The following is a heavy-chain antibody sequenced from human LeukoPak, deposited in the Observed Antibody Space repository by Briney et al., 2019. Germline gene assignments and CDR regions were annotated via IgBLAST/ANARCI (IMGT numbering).Heavy chain of an antibody. CDR1: GISITTYY. D-gene: IGHD5-18*01. Sequence: KPSETLSHTCTVSGISITTYYWSWIRQPPGKGLEWIGLIHYSGSTTYNPSLKSRVTISIDTSRNQFSLHLSSVTGADTAVYYCARVVFVRTTAMAHYNWFDPWGQGTLVTVSS. CDR3: ARVVFVRTTAMAHYNWFDP. J-gene: IGHJ5*02. V-gene: IGHV4-59*01. CDR2: IHYSGST.